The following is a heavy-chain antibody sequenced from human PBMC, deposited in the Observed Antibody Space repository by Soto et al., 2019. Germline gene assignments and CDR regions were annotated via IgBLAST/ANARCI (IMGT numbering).Heavy chain of an antibody. Sequence: QVQLVQSGAEVKKPGSSVKVSCTASGGTFSSYAISWVRQAPGQGLEWMGGIIPIFGTANYAQKFQGRVTITADESTSTAYMELSSLRSEDTAVYYCARGRWGPVGYYFDYWGQGTLVTVSS. J-gene: IGHJ4*02. V-gene: IGHV1-69*01. CDR1: GGTFSSYA. CDR3: ARGRWGPVGYYFDY. CDR2: IIPIFGTA. D-gene: IGHD1-26*01.